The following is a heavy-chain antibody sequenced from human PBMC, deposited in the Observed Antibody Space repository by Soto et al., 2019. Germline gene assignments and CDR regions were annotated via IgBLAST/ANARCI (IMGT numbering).Heavy chain of an antibody. D-gene: IGHD3-16*01. CDR2: IGTYSGNT. V-gene: IGHV1-18*01. CDR1: GFTFISSG. Sequence: QVQLVQSGAEVKKPGASVKVSCKASGFTFISSGISWVRQAPGQGLEWMGWIGTYSGNTKSSQKFQGRVSMTTDTSTSTAYMELRSLRSDDTAVYYCARLSEGGTVPFDYWGQGTLVTVSS. CDR3: ARLSEGGTVPFDY. J-gene: IGHJ4*02.